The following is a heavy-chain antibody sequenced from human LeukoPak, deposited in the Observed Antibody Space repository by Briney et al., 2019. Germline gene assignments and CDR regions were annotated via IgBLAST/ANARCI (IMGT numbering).Heavy chain of an antibody. CDR1: GYTFTSYG. CDR2: ISAYNGNT. CDR3: ARGTYSSSFESLDY. Sequence: ASVKVSCKASGYTFTSYGIGWVRQAPGQGLEWMGWISAYNGNTNYAQKLQGRVTMTTDTSTSTAYMELRSLRSDDTAVYYCARGTYSSSFESLDYWGQGTLVTVSS. V-gene: IGHV1-18*01. J-gene: IGHJ4*02. D-gene: IGHD6-6*01.